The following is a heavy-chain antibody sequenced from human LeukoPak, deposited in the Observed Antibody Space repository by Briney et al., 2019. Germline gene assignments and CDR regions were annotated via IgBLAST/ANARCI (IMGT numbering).Heavy chain of an antibody. CDR3: ARRTYYYDTSGYNPAHLDY. V-gene: IGHV3-74*01. J-gene: IGHJ4*01. CDR2: IASDGSST. Sequence: PGGSLRLSCAASGFTFSSYWMNWVRQAPGKGLVWVSRIASDGSSTTYADSVKGRFSISRDNAKNTLYLQVNSLRAEDTAVYYCARRTYYYDTSGYNPAHLDYWGHGTLVTVSS. D-gene: IGHD3-22*01. CDR1: GFTFSSYW.